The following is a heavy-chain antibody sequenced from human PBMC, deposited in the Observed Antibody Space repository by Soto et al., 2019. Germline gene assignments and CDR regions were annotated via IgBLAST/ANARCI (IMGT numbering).Heavy chain of an antibody. CDR1: GGSISSYY. Sequence: SETLSLTCTVSGGSISSYYWSWIRQPPGKGLEWIGYIYYSGSTNYNPSLKSRVTISVDTSKNQFSLKLSSVTAADTAVYYCARTLWFGEGWGMHVWGQGTTVTVSS. CDR2: IYYSGST. CDR3: ARTLWFGEGWGMHV. V-gene: IGHV4-59*01. J-gene: IGHJ6*02. D-gene: IGHD3-10*01.